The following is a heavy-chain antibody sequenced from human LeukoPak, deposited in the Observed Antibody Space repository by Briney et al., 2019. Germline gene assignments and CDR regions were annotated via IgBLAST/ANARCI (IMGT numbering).Heavy chain of an antibody. CDR1: GVSIISSHW. Sequence: SETLSLTCTFSGVSIISSHWWSWARQSPGKGLEWIGEIHHSGTTNYSPSLKSRVSMSLDKSNNQFSLNLRSVTAADTAVYYCATYFYGDYASYYFDRWGQGTLVTVSS. CDR3: ATYFYGDYASYYFDR. V-gene: IGHV4-4*02. CDR2: IHHSGTT. D-gene: IGHD4-17*01. J-gene: IGHJ4*02.